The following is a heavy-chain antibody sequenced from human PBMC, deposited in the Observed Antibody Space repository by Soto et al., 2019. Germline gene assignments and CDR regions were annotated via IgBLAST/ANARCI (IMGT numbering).Heavy chain of an antibody. Sequence: QVQLQESGPGLVKPSETLSLTCTVSGGFISDYYWGWIRQPPGKGLEWIGYIYYNGNRNHNPSLKGRANISVDTSRNQFSLKLSSVTAADTAVYYCARNNWNDIGFFDYWGQASLVTVSS. D-gene: IGHD1-1*01. V-gene: IGHV4-59*01. CDR3: ARNNWNDIGFFDY. J-gene: IGHJ4*02. CDR2: IYYNGNR. CDR1: GGFISDYY.